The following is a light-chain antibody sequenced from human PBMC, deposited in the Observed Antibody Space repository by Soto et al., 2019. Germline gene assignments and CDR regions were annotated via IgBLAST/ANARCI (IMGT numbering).Light chain of an antibody. CDR2: EVS. CDR1: RSDVGSYNL. V-gene: IGLV2-23*02. J-gene: IGLJ7*01. CDR3: CSYAGSSTV. Sequence: QSALTQPASVSGSPGQSITISCTGTRSDVGSYNLVSWYQQHPGKAPKLMIYEVSKRPSGVSNRFSGSKSGNTASLTISGLQAEDEADYYCCSYAGSSTVFGGGTQLTVL.